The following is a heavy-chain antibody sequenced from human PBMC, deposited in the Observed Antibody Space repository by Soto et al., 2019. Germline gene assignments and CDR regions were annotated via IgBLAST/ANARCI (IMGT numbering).Heavy chain of an antibody. D-gene: IGHD6-13*01. CDR2: IWYDGSNK. Sequence: QVQLVESGGGVVQPGRSLRLSCAASGFTFSSYGMHWVRQAPGKGLEWVAVIWYDGSNKYYADSVKGRFTISRDNSKNTLYLQMNSLRAEDTAVYYCARESLAADGHNWFDPWGQGTLVTVSS. CDR3: ARESLAADGHNWFDP. V-gene: IGHV3-33*01. J-gene: IGHJ5*02. CDR1: GFTFSSYG.